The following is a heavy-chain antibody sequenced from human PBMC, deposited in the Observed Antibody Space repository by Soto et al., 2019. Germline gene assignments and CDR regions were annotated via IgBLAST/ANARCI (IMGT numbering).Heavy chain of an antibody. Sequence: PSETLSLTCAVSGGSLSSSSWWSWLRQPPGKALEWLGEIYYSGSTNYNPSLNSRVTISADQSKNDFSLRPSSVTAADTAVYYCVKHRGESYYHDCWGQGMLVTVSS. D-gene: IGHD1-26*01. CDR3: VKHRGESYYHDC. CDR2: IYYSGST. V-gene: IGHV4-4*02. CDR1: GGSLSSSSW. J-gene: IGHJ4*02.